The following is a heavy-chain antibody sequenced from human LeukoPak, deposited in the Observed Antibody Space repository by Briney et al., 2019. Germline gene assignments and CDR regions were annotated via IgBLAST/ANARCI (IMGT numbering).Heavy chain of an antibody. V-gene: IGHV3-7*01. D-gene: IGHD3-10*01. Sequence: GGSLRLSCAASGFTFSSYWMNWVRQAPGKGLEWVANINQDGSEKYYVDSVKGRFIISRDNAKNSLYLQMKSLRAEDTAVYYCARERYYGSGSYRDYWGQGTLVTVSS. CDR3: ARERYYGSGSYRDY. CDR1: GFTFSSYW. CDR2: INQDGSEK. J-gene: IGHJ4*02.